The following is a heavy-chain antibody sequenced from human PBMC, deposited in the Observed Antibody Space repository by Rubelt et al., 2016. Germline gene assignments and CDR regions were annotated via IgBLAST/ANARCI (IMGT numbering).Heavy chain of an antibody. Sequence: VLEWVGRIRSKANSYATAYAASVKGRFTISRDNSKNTLYLQMNSLRAEDTAVYYCARGSSSGYYPAFDYWGQGTLVTVSS. CDR2: IRSKANSYAT. CDR3: ARGSSSGYYPAFDY. D-gene: IGHD3-22*01. J-gene: IGHJ4*02. V-gene: IGHV3-73*01.